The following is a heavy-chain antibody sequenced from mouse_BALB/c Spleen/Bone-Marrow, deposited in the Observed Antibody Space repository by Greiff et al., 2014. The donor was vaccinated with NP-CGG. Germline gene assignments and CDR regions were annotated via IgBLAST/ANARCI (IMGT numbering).Heavy chain of an antibody. J-gene: IGHJ3*01. D-gene: IGHD1-2*01. V-gene: IGHV14-4*02. CDR1: GFNIKDYY. Sequence: VQLQQSGAELARSGASVKLSCTASGFNIKDYYMHWVKQRPEQGLEWIGWIDPENGDTEYAPKFQSKATMTADTSSNTAYLQLSSLTSEDTAVYYCNAQNYGYGAWFAYWGQGTLVTVSA. CDR3: NAQNYGYGAWFAY. CDR2: IDPENGDT.